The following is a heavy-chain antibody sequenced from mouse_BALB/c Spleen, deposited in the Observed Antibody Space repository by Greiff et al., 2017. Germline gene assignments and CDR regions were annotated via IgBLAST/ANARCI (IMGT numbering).Heavy chain of an antibody. CDR1: GFTFSSYA. V-gene: IGHV5-6-5*01. D-gene: IGHD2-14*01. J-gene: IGHJ1*01. CDR2: ISSGGST. Sequence: EVKLVESGGGLVKPGGSLKLSCEASGFTFSSYAMSWVRQTPEKRLEWVASISSGGSTYYPDSVKGRFTISRDNARNILYLQMSSLRSEDTAMYYCARGNYRYDWYFDVWGAGTTVTVSS. CDR3: ARGNYRYDWYFDV.